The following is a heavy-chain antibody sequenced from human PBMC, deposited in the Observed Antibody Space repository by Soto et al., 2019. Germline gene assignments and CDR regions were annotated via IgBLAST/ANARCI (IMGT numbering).Heavy chain of an antibody. CDR2: ICYSGST. D-gene: IGHD3-22*01. J-gene: IGHJ5*02. CDR3: ATYASSGYYFRFDP. CDR1: GGSISSSSYY. Sequence: SETLSLTCTVSGGSISSSSYYWGWIRQPPGKGLEWFGSICYSGSTYYNPSLKSRVTISVDTSKNQFSLKLSSVTAADTAVYYCATYASSGYYFRFDPWGQGTLVTVSS. V-gene: IGHV4-39*01.